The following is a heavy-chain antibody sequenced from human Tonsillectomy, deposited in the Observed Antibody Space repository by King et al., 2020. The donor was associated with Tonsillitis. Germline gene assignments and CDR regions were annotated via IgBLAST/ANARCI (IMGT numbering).Heavy chain of an antibody. V-gene: IGHV4-38-2*01. CDR1: GYSISSGHN. J-gene: IGHJ4*02. D-gene: IGHD3-9*01. Sequence: VQLQESGPGLVKPSETLSLTCAVSGYSISSGHNWGWIRQPPGKGLEWIGSMYHGGSTYYNPSLKSRVTISEDTSKNQISLKLSSVTAAETAIYYCARRQTDYDVLTGYYVTYYFDYWGQGTLVTVSS. CDR2: MYHGGST. CDR3: ARRQTDYDVLTGYYVTYYFDY.